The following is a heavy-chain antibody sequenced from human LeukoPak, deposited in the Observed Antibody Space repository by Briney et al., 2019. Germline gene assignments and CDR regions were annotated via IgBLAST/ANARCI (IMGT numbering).Heavy chain of an antibody. J-gene: IGHJ4*02. Sequence: ASVKVSCKASAYTFTSYNMHWVRQAPGQGREWMGWISGYNGNTIYAQKFQGRVTMTTDTSTSTAYMELRSLRSDDTAVYYCARDKVDFGAVADIDYWGQGTLVTVSS. V-gene: IGHV1-18*04. CDR1: AYTFTSYN. CDR3: ARDKVDFGAVADIDY. CDR2: ISGYNGNT. D-gene: IGHD6-19*01.